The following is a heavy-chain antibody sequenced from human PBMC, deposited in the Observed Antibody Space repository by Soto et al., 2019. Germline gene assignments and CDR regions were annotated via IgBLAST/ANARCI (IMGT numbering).Heavy chain of an antibody. J-gene: IGHJ6*02. V-gene: IGHV1-3*01. CDR3: ARGGSYDFWSSYDPYGLDV. D-gene: IGHD3-3*01. Sequence: QIQLVQSGAEVRKPGASVRVSCKASGYTFNNYAMHWVRQAPGQRLEWMGWISAGNGVTKYSQRFQGRVTVSRDTSASIGYMELSSLTSEDTAVYYCARGGSYDFWSSYDPYGLDVWGQGTTVTVSS. CDR2: ISAGNGVT. CDR1: GYTFNNYA.